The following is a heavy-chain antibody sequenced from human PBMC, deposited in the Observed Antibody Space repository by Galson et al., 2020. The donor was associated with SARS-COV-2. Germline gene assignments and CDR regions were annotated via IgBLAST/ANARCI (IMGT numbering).Heavy chain of an antibody. D-gene: IGHD6-13*01. Sequence: GGSLRLSCAGSGFSFSDYEFNWVRHGPGKGLEWVSYISSSGTNIYYADSVKGRFTISRDNAKNSLYLQMTSLRAEDTAIYYCASPYLAAASFFGAFDIWGPGTMVTVSS. CDR2: ISSSGTNI. J-gene: IGHJ3*02. CDR1: GFSFSDYE. CDR3: ASPYLAAASFFGAFDI. V-gene: IGHV3-48*03.